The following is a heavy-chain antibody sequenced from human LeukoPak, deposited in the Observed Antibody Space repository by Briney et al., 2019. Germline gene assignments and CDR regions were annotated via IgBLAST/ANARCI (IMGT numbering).Heavy chain of an antibody. J-gene: IGHJ2*01. V-gene: IGHV3-11*01. CDR1: GFTFSDYY. CDR3: ARDFLYCSGGSCYPGWYFDL. Sequence: GGSLRLSCAASGFTFSDYYMSWIRQAPGKGLEWVSYISSSGSTIYYADSVKGRFTISRDNAKNSLYLQMNSLRAEDTAVYYCARDFLYCSGGSCYPGWYFDLWGRGTLVTVSS. D-gene: IGHD2-15*01. CDR2: ISSSGSTI.